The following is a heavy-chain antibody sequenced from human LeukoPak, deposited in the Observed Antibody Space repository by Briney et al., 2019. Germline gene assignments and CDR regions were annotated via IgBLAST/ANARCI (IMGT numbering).Heavy chain of an antibody. J-gene: IGHJ4*02. D-gene: IGHD1-26*01. CDR1: GFTFSNAW. CDR2: IKSKTDGGTT. V-gene: IGHV3-15*01. Sequence: GGSLRLPCAASGFTFSNAWMSWVRQAPGKGLEWVGRIKSKTDGGTTDYAAPVKGRFTISRDDSKNTLYLQMNSLKTEDTAVYYCTTDPVGWWEILDYWGQGTLVTVSS. CDR3: TTDPVGWWEILDY.